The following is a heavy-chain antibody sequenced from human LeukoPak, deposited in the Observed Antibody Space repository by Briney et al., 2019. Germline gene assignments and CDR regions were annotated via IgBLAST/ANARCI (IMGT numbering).Heavy chain of an antibody. V-gene: IGHV3-21*01. CDR1: GFTLSSYS. CDR2: ISSSSSYI. CDR3: ARGAPMVRGVIMGY. D-gene: IGHD3-10*01. Sequence: GGSLRLSCAASGFTLSSYSMNWVRQAPGKGLEWVSSISSSSSYIYYADSVKGRFTISRDNAKNSLYLQMNSLRAEDTAVYYCARGAPMVRGVIMGYWGQGTLVTVSS. J-gene: IGHJ4*02.